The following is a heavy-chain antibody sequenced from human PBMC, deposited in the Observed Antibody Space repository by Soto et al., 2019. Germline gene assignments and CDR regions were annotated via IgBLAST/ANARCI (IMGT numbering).Heavy chain of an antibody. Sequence: EVQLVESGGGLVQPGRSLRLSCAASGFTFDDYAMHWVRQAPGKGLEWVSGISWNSGSIGYADSGKGRFTISRDNAKNSVYLQMKSLRDEDTALYYCAKDKGLYYDSGPTDYWGQGTLVNVSS. J-gene: IGHJ4*02. D-gene: IGHD3-22*01. CDR1: GFTFDDYA. CDR2: ISWNSGSI. CDR3: AKDKGLYYDSGPTDY. V-gene: IGHV3-9*01.